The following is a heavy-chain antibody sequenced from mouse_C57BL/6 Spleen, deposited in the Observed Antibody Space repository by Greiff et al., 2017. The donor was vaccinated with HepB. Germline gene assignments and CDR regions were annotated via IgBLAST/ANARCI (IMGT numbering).Heavy chain of an antibody. J-gene: IGHJ2*01. CDR3: VRDLFGYSNYPYYFDY. D-gene: IGHD2-5*01. V-gene: IGHV1-55*01. CDR2: IYPGSGST. Sequence: QVQLQQPGAELVKPGASVKMSCKASGYTFTSYWITWVKQRPGQGLEWIGDIYPGSGSTNYNEKFKSKATLTVDTSSSTAYMQLSSLTSEDSAVYYCVRDLFGYSNYPYYFDYWGQGTTLTVSS. CDR1: GYTFTSYW.